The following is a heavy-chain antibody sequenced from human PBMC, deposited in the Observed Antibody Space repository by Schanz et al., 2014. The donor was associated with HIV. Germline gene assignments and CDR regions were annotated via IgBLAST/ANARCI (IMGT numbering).Heavy chain of an antibody. CDR2: ISDTGVRT. V-gene: IGHV3-23*01. CDR3: ARDESYGGSGSYYNGYGMDV. Sequence: EVQLLESGGGLVQPGGSLRLSCEASGFTFSNYAMSWVRQAPGKGLEWVSGISDTGVRTNYADSVKGRLTISRDNSENTLYLQMNSLRAEDTAVYYCARDESYGGSGSYYNGYGMDVWGQGTTVTVSS. D-gene: IGHD3-10*01. J-gene: IGHJ6*02. CDR1: GFTFSNYA.